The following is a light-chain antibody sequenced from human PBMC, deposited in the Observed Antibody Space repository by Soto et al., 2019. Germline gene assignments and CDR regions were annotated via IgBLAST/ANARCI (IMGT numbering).Light chain of an antibody. CDR3: CSYAGSSTYV. CDR1: SSDVGYYNF. Sequence: QSALTQPASVSGSPGQSITISCIGTSSDVGYYNFVSWYQQHAGKAPKLLIFEVNKRPSGVSNRFSGSKSGNTASLTISGLQAEDEADYYCCSYAGSSTYVFGTGTKVTVL. J-gene: IGLJ1*01. V-gene: IGLV2-23*02. CDR2: EVN.